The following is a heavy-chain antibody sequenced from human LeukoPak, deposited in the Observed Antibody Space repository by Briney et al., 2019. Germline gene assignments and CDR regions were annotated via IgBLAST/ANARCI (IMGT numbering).Heavy chain of an antibody. CDR2: INHSGST. Sequence: SETLSLTCAVYGGSFSGYYWSWIRQPPGKGLEWIGEINHSGSTNYNPSLKSRVTISVDTSKNQFSLKLSSVTAADTAVYYCARKPIINNAWYYFDYWGQGTLVTVSS. V-gene: IGHV4-34*01. D-gene: IGHD1/OR15-1a*01. CDR1: GGSFSGYY. CDR3: ARKPIINNAWYYFDY. J-gene: IGHJ4*02.